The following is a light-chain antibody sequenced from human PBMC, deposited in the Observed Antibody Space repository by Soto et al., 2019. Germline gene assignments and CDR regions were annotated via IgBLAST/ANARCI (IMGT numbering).Light chain of an antibody. V-gene: IGKV3-20*01. Sequence: EIVLTQSPGTLSLSPGERATLSCRARQSVSNRYLAWYQQKPGQAPRLLISGASSRATGIPDRFSGIGSGTDFTLTISRLEPEDFAVYYCQQYGSSPPITFGGVTKMEIK. CDR3: QQYGSSPPIT. CDR2: GAS. J-gene: IGKJ4*01. CDR1: QSVSNRY.